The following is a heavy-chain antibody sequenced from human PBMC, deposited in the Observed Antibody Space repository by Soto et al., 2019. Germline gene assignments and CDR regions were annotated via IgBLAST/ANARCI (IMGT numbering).Heavy chain of an antibody. D-gene: IGHD2-15*01. CDR1: SDSITNYY. Sequence: PSETLSLTCTVSSDSITNYYWSWIRQSPGKGLEWIGYIHDSGRSNYNPSLKSRVKISVDTSKKQFSLKLNSVTAADTAVYYCARVGGTRGWYWGQGTLVTVSS. V-gene: IGHV4-59*01. CDR3: ARVGGTRGWY. CDR2: IHDSGRS. J-gene: IGHJ4*02.